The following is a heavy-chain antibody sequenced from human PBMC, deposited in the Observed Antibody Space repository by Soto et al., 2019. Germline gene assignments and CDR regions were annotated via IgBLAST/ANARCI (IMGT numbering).Heavy chain of an antibody. CDR1: SGNYG. CDR2: IYDSGST. J-gene: IGHJ4*02. CDR3: AAPPRY. V-gene: IGHV4-61*01. Sequence: SGNYGGSWSRKTQGKGLEWIGYIYDSGSTNYNPSLKSRVTISVDTSKNQFSLKLTSVTAADTAVYYCAAPPRYWGEGTLVTVS.